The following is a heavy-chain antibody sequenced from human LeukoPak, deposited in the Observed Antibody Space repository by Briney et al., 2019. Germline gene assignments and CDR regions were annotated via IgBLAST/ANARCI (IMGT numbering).Heavy chain of an antibody. V-gene: IGHV1-69*04. J-gene: IGHJ4*02. CDR3: ARERRCSAGSCYAADLDS. CDR1: ADIFSSYA. CDR2: IIPLTGVV. Sequence: WASVKVSCKTSADIFSSYAINWMRQAPGQGLEWMGRIIPLTGVVNYGQKLQTRVTISADKSTSTAYMEVSSLRFEDTAVYFCARERRCSAGSCYAADLDSWGQGTLVTVSS. D-gene: IGHD2-15*01.